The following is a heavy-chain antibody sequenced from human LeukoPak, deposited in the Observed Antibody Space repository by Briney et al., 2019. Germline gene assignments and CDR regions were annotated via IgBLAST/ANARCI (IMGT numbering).Heavy chain of an antibody. CDR2: IKGDGSST. Sequence: GGSLRLSCAASGFTFSTYWMHWVRQAPGKGLVWVARIKGDGSSTIHADSVKGRFTISRDNSKNTLYLQTSSLRAEDTAVYYCARASTTVPNLLDHWGRGTLVTVSS. CDR3: ARASTTVPNLLDH. D-gene: IGHD4-17*01. CDR1: GFTFSTYW. V-gene: IGHV3-74*01. J-gene: IGHJ4*02.